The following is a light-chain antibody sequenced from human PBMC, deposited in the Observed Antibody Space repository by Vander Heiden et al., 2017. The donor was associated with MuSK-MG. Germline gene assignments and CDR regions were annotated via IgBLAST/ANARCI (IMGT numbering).Light chain of an antibody. CDR2: DAS. Sequence: ETVWTQSPPTLSLSPGERATLSCRASQRVSSYLAWYQQKPGQDIRILIYDASTVYGTHFTLTISSRELVDFAVYYSQQRCNWPPLTFGGGTRVEIK. CDR3: QQRCNWPPLT. J-gene: IGKJ4*01. V-gene: IGKV3-11*01. CDR1: QRVSSY.